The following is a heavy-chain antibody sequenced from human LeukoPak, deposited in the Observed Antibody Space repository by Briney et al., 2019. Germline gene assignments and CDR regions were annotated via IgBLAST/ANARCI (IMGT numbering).Heavy chain of an antibody. V-gene: IGHV1-2*02. CDR3: ARGFRKYYDSSGYYPEAFDI. CDR2: INPNTGGT. CDR1: GYTFTGYS. Sequence: ASLKASCGASGYTFTGYSMHSVRQAPGQGLEWMGWINPNTGGTYSSQRFQGRLTMSRETSTSTVYVEVSRLTSDDTAVYYCARGFRKYYDSSGYYPEAFDIWGQGTMVTVSS. D-gene: IGHD3-22*01. J-gene: IGHJ3*02.